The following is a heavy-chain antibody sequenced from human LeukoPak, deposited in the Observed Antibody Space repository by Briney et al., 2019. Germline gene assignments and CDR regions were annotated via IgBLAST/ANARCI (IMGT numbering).Heavy chain of an antibody. CDR1: GYTYTSYG. CDR3: ARVLVPTYYYYGMDV. D-gene: IGHD1-26*01. Sequence: ASVKVSCKASGYTYTSYGISWGRQAPGQGLEWMGWISAYNGNTNYAQKLQGTVTMTTDTSTSTAYMELRSLRSDDTAVYYCARVLVPTYYYYGMDVWGRGTTVTVS. CDR2: ISAYNGNT. J-gene: IGHJ6*02. V-gene: IGHV1-18*01.